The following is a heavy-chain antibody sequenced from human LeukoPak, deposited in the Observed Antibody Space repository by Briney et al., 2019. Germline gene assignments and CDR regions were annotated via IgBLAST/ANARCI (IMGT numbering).Heavy chain of an antibody. D-gene: IGHD1-26*01. Sequence: PGGSLRLSCAASGFTFSSYAMSWVRQAPGPGLEWVSAISGSGGSTYYADSVKGRFTISRDNSKNTLYLQMNSLRAEDTAVYYCAKDHGWELPSQSDYWGQGTLVTVSS. CDR2: ISGSGGST. J-gene: IGHJ4*02. CDR3: AKDHGWELPSQSDY. V-gene: IGHV3-23*01. CDR1: GFTFSSYA.